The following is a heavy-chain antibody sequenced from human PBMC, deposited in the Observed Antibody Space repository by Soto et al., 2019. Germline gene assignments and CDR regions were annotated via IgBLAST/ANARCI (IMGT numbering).Heavy chain of an antibody. D-gene: IGHD2-2*01. CDR2: IIPIPGTA. J-gene: IGHJ6*02. Sequence: QVQLVQSGAEVKKPGSSVKVSCKASGGTFGSYAISWVRQAPGQGLEWMGGIIPIPGTANYAQTFQGRVTIAAHESTSTAYMELSSLRSEDTAVYYCARSQGSSTSLEIYYYYYYGMDVWGQGTTVTVSS. CDR1: GGTFGSYA. CDR3: ARSQGSSTSLEIYYYYYYGMDV. V-gene: IGHV1-69*01.